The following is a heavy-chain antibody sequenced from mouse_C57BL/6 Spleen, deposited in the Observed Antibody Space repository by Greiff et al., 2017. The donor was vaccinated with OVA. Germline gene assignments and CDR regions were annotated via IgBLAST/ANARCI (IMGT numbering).Heavy chain of an antibody. J-gene: IGHJ2*01. D-gene: IGHD2-1*01. V-gene: IGHV1-52*01. Sequence: VQLQQPLPSLFRPGSSFQLSCPSSFYSFTSYFLHFLKQMPIQGLEWIGNIDPSDSETHYNQKFKDKATLTVDKSSSTAYMQLSSLTSEDSAVYYCAYGNPYYWGQGTTLTVSS. CDR3: AYGNPYY. CDR2: IDPSDSET. CDR1: FYSFTSYF.